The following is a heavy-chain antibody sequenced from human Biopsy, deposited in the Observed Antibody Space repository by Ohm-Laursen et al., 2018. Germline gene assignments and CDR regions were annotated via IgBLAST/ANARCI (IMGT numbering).Heavy chain of an antibody. CDR2: IYYSGST. Sequence: SDTLSLTCTVSGGSICSFFWSWIRQPPGKGLEWIGYIYYSGSTNYNPSLRSRVTISVDRSKNQFSLELSSVTAADTAVYYCARVGAGAPSIGYFDYWGQGALVTVSS. CDR3: ARVGAGAPSIGYFDY. J-gene: IGHJ4*02. D-gene: IGHD1-26*01. CDR1: GGSICSFF. V-gene: IGHV4-59*07.